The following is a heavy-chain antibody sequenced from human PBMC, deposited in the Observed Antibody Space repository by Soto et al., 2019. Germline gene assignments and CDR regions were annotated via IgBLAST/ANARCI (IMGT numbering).Heavy chain of an antibody. CDR3: FRLIGNSWLDY. Sequence: SQTLSLTCAISGDSVSSDSVTWNWIRQSPSRGLEWLGRTYYRSKWYSDYALSVKSRVTINADMSKNQVSLQLNSVTPEDSAVYGCFRLIGNSWLDYWGQGTMVTVSS. CDR1: GDSVSSDSVT. J-gene: IGHJ5*01. D-gene: IGHD2-8*01. V-gene: IGHV6-1*01. CDR2: TYYRSKWYS.